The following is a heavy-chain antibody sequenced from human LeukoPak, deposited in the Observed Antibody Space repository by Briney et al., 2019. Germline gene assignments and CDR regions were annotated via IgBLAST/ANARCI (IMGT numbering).Heavy chain of an antibody. D-gene: IGHD3-3*01. V-gene: IGHV3-48*01. CDR3: ARGAPYYDFWSGNNWFDP. CDR1: GFIFSSYS. J-gene: IGHJ5*02. Sequence: PGGSLRLSCAASGFIFSSYSMNWVRQAPGKGLEWVSYISSSSSTIYYADSVKGRFTISRDNAKNSLYLQMNSLRAEDTAVYYCARGAPYYDFWSGNNWFDPWGQGTLVTVSS. CDR2: ISSSSSTI.